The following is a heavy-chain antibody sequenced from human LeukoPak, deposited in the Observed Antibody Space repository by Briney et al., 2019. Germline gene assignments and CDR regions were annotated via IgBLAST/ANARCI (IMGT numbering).Heavy chain of an antibody. D-gene: IGHD6-19*01. Sequence: GGSLRLSCAASGFTFSSYWMHWVRQAPGKGLVWVSRINSDGSSTDYADAVKGRFTISRDNAENTLYLQMNSLRAEDTAVYYCARGTPSSSGWLYYGMDVWGQGTTVTVSS. CDR3: ARGTPSSSGWLYYGMDV. CDR1: GFTFSSYW. V-gene: IGHV3-74*01. J-gene: IGHJ6*02. CDR2: INSDGSST.